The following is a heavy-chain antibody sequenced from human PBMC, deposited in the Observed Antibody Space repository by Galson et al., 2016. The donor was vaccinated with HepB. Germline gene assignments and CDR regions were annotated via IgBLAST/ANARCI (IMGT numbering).Heavy chain of an antibody. CDR3: ARDQGSGGWNKGWFDP. CDR2: IWSDDSIR. Sequence: SLRLSCAASGFTLSTYAIHWVRQAPGKGLEWVAVIWSDDSIRYYRNPVEGRFTISRDNSENTVSLQMDNLRDEDTAVYYCARDQGSGGWNKGWFDPWGQGTLVTVSS. D-gene: IGHD1/OR15-1a*01. CDR1: GFTLSTYA. V-gene: IGHV3-33*01. J-gene: IGHJ5*02.